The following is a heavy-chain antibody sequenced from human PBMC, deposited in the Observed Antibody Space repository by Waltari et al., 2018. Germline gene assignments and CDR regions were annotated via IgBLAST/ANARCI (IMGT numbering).Heavy chain of an antibody. D-gene: IGHD2-15*01. CDR1: GGSLGSPW. Sequence: QLQESGPRLVKPSETLSLTCSVSGGSLGSPWWSWIRQPAGKGLEWIGRIYISGPTNKNPSLESRITVSLDTPKNQFSLKRTSVSAADTAVYYCARQATSWSGFDYWGPGIQVTVSS. CDR2: IYISGPT. CDR3: ARQATSWSGFDY. V-gene: IGHV4-4*07. J-gene: IGHJ4*02.